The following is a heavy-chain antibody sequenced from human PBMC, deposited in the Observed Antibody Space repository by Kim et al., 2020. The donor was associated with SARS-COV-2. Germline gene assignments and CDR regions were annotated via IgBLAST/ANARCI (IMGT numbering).Heavy chain of an antibody. Sequence: GGSLRLSCAASGFRFNEYWMSWVRQTPGGGLEWEANMDEPGRLKFYGGSVEGRFTISRDNAKNSVYLQMSGLRDDDTATYFCARAGGVGTVDYWGQGILV. D-gene: IGHD1-7*01. J-gene: IGHJ4*02. CDR2: MDEPGRLK. V-gene: IGHV3-7*01. CDR3: ARAGGVGTVDY. CDR1: GFRFNEYW.